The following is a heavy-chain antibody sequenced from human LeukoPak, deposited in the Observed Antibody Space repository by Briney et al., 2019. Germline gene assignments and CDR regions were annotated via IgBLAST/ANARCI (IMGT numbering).Heavy chain of an antibody. D-gene: IGHD6-13*01. Sequence: TSETLSLTCAVYGGSFSGYYWSWIRQPPGKGLEWIGEINHSGSTNYNPSLKSRVTISVDTSKNQFSLKLSSVTAADTAVYYCARYPLRSWYPWDYYYGMDVWGQGTTVTVSS. J-gene: IGHJ6*02. CDR1: GGSFSGYY. CDR3: ARYPLRSWYPWDYYYGMDV. CDR2: INHSGST. V-gene: IGHV4-34*01.